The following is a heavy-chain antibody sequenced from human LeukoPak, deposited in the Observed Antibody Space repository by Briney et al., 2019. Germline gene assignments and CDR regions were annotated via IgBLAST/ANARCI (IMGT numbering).Heavy chain of an antibody. J-gene: IGHJ4*02. CDR3: ARGLDSSGDY. D-gene: IGHD6-25*01. CDR2: INHRGST. Sequence: PLETLSLTCAVYGGSFSGYYWSWIRQPPGKGLEWIGEINHRGSTNYNPSLKSRVTISVDASRNQFSLKLTSVTAADTAVFYCARGLDSSGDYWGQGTLVTVSS. V-gene: IGHV4-34*01. CDR1: GGSFSGYY.